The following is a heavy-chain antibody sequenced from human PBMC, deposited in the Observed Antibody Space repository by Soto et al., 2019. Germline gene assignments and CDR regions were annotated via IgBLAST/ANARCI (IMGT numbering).Heavy chain of an antibody. CDR1: GFTFSSYG. D-gene: IGHD6-6*01. CDR2: IWYDGSQK. J-gene: IGHJ6*02. CDR3: AREYSSSPYFFYYGFDV. V-gene: IGHV3-33*01. Sequence: QVQLVESGGGVVQPGRSLRLSCAASGFTFSSYGMHWVRQAPGKGLEWVAVIWYDGSQKNYADSVKGRFTISRDNSKYTLSLQMSSLRAEDTAVYYCAREYSSSPYFFYYGFDVWGQGTTVTVPS.